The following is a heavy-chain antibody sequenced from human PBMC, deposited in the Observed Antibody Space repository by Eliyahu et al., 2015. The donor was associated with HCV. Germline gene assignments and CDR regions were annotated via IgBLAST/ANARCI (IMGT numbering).Heavy chain of an antibody. CDR1: GGXFSSYA. J-gene: IGHJ6*03. D-gene: IGHD6-13*01. CDR2: IIPIXGTA. Sequence: QVQLVQSGAEVKKPGSSVKVSCKASGGXFSSYAFSXVRQAPGQGLEWMGGIIPIXGTANYAQKFQGRVTITADESTSTAYMELSSLRSEDTAVYYCARVGQQLVFLPDYMDVWGKGTTVTVSS. V-gene: IGHV1-69*01. CDR3: ARVGQQLVFLPDYMDV.